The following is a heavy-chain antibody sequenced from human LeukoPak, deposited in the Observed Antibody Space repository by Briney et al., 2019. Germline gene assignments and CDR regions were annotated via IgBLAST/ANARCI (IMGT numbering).Heavy chain of an antibody. CDR2: IIPILGIA. D-gene: IGHD7-27*01. Sequence: SVKVSCKASGGTFSSYAISWVRQAPGQGLEWMGRIIPILGIANYAQKFQGRVTITADKSTSTAYMELSSLRSEDTAVYYCARNWGQSYWYFDFWGRGTLVTVSS. CDR3: ARNWGQSYWYFDF. CDR1: GGTFSSYA. V-gene: IGHV1-69*04. J-gene: IGHJ2*01.